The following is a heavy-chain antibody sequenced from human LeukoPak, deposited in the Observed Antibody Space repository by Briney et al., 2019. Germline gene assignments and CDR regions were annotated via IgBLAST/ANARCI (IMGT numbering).Heavy chain of an antibody. CDR3: ARDRVAVAADWFDP. Sequence: PSETLSLTCTVSGGSISSYYWTWIRQPAGMGLEWIGRVYTSGSTNYNPYLKSRVTISVDTSKNQFSLKLSSVTAADTAVYYCARDRVAVAADWFDPWGQGTLVTVSS. CDR2: VYTSGST. D-gene: IGHD6-19*01. J-gene: IGHJ5*02. V-gene: IGHV4-4*07. CDR1: GGSISSYY.